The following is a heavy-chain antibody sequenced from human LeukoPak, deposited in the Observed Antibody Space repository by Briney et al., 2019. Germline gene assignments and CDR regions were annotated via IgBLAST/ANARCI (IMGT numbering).Heavy chain of an antibody. CDR3: AKQRITLFGVASDY. D-gene: IGHD3-3*01. CDR2: ISYSGGST. J-gene: IGHJ4*02. Sequence: GGSLRLSCAASGFTFSSYAMSWVRQAPGKGLGWVSGISYSGGSTYSADSVKGRFTISRDNSKNTLYLQMNSLRAEDTAVYYCAKQRITLFGVASDYWGQGTLVTVSS. CDR1: GFTFSSYA. V-gene: IGHV3-23*01.